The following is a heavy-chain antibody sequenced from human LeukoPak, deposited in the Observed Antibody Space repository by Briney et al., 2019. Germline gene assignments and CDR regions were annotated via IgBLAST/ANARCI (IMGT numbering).Heavy chain of an antibody. D-gene: IGHD2-15*01. V-gene: IGHV3-53*01. Sequence: GGSLRLSCAASGFTVSSNYMSWVRQAPGKGLEWVSVIYSGGSTYYADSVKGRFTISRDNSKNTLYLQMNSLRAEDTAVYYCARDVARDMTDYWGQGTLVTVSS. CDR2: IYSGGST. CDR3: ARDVARDMTDY. J-gene: IGHJ4*02. CDR1: GFTVSSNY.